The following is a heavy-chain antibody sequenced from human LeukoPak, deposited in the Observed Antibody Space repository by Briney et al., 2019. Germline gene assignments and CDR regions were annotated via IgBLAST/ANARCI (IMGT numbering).Heavy chain of an antibody. V-gene: IGHV4-31*03. J-gene: IGHJ4*02. D-gene: IGHD5-18*01. CDR2: LYYSGST. Sequence: SQTLSLTCTVSGGSISSGGYYWSWIRQHPGKGLEWIGYLYYSGSTYYNPSLKSRVTISVDTSKNQFSLKLSSVTAADTAVYYCASTNRGYSYGYYWGQGTLVTVSS. CDR3: ASTNRGYSYGYY. CDR1: GGSISSGGYY.